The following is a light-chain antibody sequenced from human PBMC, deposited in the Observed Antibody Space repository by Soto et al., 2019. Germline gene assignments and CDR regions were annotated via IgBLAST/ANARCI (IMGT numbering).Light chain of an antibody. CDR2: EVN. J-gene: IGLJ1*01. CDR3: TSYAGGNNV. CDR1: SSDVCGYNY. V-gene: IGLV2-8*01. Sequence: QSALTQPPSASGSPGQSVTISCTGTSSDVCGYNYVSWYQQYPGKVPKLMVYEVNNRPSGVPDRFSGSKSGNTASLTVSGLQAEDEADYYCTSYAGGNNVFGTGTKLTVL.